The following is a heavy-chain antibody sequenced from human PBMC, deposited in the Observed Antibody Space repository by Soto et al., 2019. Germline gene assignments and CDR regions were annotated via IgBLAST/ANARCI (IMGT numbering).Heavy chain of an antibody. Sequence: EVQLVESGGGLVQPGGSLKLSCAASGFTFSGSAMHWVRQASGKGLEWVGRIRSRPNSYATTYAASVIGRFTISRDDSKNTAYLQMSSLRTEDTAVYYCTRLEESWTGRHQVLFYYMDVWGKGTTVTVSS. J-gene: IGHJ6*03. D-gene: IGHD2-2*01. CDR1: GFTFSGSA. CDR2: IRSRPNSYAT. CDR3: TRLEESWTGRHQVLFYYMDV. V-gene: IGHV3-73*01.